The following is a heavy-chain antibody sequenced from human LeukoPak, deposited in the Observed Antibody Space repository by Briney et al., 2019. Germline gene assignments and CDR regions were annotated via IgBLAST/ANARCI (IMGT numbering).Heavy chain of an antibody. J-gene: IGHJ4*02. CDR3: ATDRYCTNGVCYTALWY. V-gene: IGHV1-18*01. CDR2: ISAYNGNT. CDR1: GYTFTSYG. Sequence: ASVKVSCKASGYTFTSYGISWVRQAPGQGLEWMGWISAYNGNTNYAQKLQGRVTMTTDTSTSTAYMELRSLRSDDTAVYYCATDRYCTNGVCYTALWYWGQGTLVTVSS. D-gene: IGHD2-8*01.